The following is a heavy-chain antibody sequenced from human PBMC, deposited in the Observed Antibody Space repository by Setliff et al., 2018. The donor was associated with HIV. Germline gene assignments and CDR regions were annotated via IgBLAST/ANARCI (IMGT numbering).Heavy chain of an antibody. CDR2: ISRYSGNT. Sequence: ASVKVSCKASGYTFTTYGMNWVRQAPGQGLEWMGWISRYSGNTLYAQKFQGRVTMTTDTSTGTAYMELSSLRSDDTAVYYCASSWSRVPYYGMDVWGQGTTVTVSS. CDR3: ASSWSRVPYYGMDV. J-gene: IGHJ6*02. D-gene: IGHD6-13*01. CDR1: GYTFTTYG. V-gene: IGHV1-18*01.